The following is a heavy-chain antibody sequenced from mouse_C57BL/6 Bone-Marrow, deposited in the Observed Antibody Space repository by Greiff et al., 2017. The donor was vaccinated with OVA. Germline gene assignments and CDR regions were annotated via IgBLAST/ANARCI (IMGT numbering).Heavy chain of an antibody. J-gene: IGHJ3*01. Sequence: QVQLQQPGAELVRPGPSVKLSCKASGYTFTSYWMHWVKQRPGQGLEWIGVIDPSDSYTNYNQKFKGKATLTVDTSSSTAYMQLSSLTSEDSAVYYCAIDYDTAWFAYWGQGTLVTVSA. CDR1: GYTFTSYW. V-gene: IGHV1-59*01. D-gene: IGHD2-4*01. CDR2: IDPSDSYT. CDR3: AIDYDTAWFAY.